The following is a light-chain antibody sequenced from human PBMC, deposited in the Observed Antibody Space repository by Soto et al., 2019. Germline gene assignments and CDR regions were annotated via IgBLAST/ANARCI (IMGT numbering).Light chain of an antibody. CDR2: GAS. CDR3: QQYNNWPGT. Sequence: EIVMTQSPATLSVSPGERATLSCRASQSVSSNLAWYQQKPGQAPRLLIYGASTRVTGIPARFSGGGSGTEFTVTISSLQSEDFAVYYCQQYNNWPGTFGQGTKVEIK. CDR1: QSVSSN. J-gene: IGKJ1*01. V-gene: IGKV3-15*01.